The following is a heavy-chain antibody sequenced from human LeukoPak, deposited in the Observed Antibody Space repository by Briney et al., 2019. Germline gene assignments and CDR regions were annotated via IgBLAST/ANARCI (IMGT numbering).Heavy chain of an antibody. V-gene: IGHV4-38-2*01. CDR3: ARHGQTGTPLLDNWFDP. CDR2: IYHSGST. CDR1: GYSISSGYY. Sequence: SETLSLTCAVSGYSISSGYYWGWIRQPPGKGLEWIGSIYHSGSTYYNPSLKSRVTISVDTSKNQSSLKLSSVTAADTAVYYCARHGQTGTPLLDNWFDPWGQGTLVTVSS. J-gene: IGHJ5*02. D-gene: IGHD1-7*01.